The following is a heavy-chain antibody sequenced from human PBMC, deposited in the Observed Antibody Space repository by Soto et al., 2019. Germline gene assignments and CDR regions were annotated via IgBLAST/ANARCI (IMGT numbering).Heavy chain of an antibody. CDR1: GFTFSSYW. D-gene: IGHD3-9*01. J-gene: IGHJ6*02. Sequence: RRLSCAASGFTFSSYWVHWVRQAPGKGLVWVSRINSDGSSTSYADSVKGRFTISRDNAKNTLYLQMNSLRAEDTAVYYCAREWAYYDILTGYYSDGMDVWGQGTTVTVSS. V-gene: IGHV3-74*01. CDR2: INSDGSST. CDR3: AREWAYYDILTGYYSDGMDV.